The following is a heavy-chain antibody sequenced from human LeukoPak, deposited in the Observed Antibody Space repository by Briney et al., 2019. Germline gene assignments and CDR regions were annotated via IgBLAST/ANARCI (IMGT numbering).Heavy chain of an antibody. CDR1: GFTFSSYA. V-gene: IGHV3-23*01. J-gene: IGHJ4*02. CDR2: ISGSGGST. Sequence: GGSLRLSCAASGFTFSSYAMSWVRQAPGKGLEWVSGISGSGGSTYHGDSVKGRFTISRDNSKNTLYLQMNSLRAEDTAVYYCAKDLDDYGDYPLGAYWGQGTLVTVSS. CDR3: AKDLDDYGDYPLGAY. D-gene: IGHD4-17*01.